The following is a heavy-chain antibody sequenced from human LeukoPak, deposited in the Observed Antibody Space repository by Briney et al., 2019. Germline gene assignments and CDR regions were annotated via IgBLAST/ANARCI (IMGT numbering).Heavy chain of an antibody. CDR3: ARDVGFIVGATPGAFDI. CDR2: MYSGGNT. V-gene: IGHV3-66*01. CDR1: GLTVSSNY. D-gene: IGHD1-26*01. J-gene: IGHJ3*02. Sequence: QPGGSLRLSCAASGLTVSSNYMTWVRQAPGKGLEWVSVMYSGGNTYYADSVKGRFTISRDNTKNTLYLQMNSLRADDTAVYYCARDVGFIVGATPGAFDIWGQGTMVTVSS.